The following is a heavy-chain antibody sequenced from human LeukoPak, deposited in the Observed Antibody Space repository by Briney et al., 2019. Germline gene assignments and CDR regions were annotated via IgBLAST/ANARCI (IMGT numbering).Heavy chain of an antibody. J-gene: IGHJ5*02. CDR1: GGSISSGDYY. CDR2: IYYSGST. CDR3: ARDGYDFWSGPNWFDP. V-gene: IGHV4-30-4*08. Sequence: PSETLSLTCTVSGGSISSGDYYWSWIRQPPGKGLEWIGYIYYSGSTYYDPSLKSRVTISVDTSKNQFSLKLSSVTAADTAVYYCARDGYDFWSGPNWFDPWGQGTLVTV. D-gene: IGHD3-3*01.